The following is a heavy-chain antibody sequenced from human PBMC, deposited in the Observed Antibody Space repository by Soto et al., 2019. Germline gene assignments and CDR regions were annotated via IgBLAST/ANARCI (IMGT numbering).Heavy chain of an antibody. CDR3: AKDRLASSRGRFDV. V-gene: IGHV3-9*01. J-gene: IGHJ4*02. CDR1: GFSFDDYA. CDR2: IGWRSFTL. Sequence: EVKLVESGGGWVQPGRSLRLSCAASGFSFDDYAMHWVRQLPGQGLEWVAGIGWRSFTLGYANSVKGRFTISRDNAQNFLYLQMDDLRAEDSALYFCAKDRLASSRGRFDVWGQGTLVTVSS. D-gene: IGHD2-21*01.